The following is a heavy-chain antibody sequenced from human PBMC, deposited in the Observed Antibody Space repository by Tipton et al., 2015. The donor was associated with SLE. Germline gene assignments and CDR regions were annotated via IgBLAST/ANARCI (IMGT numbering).Heavy chain of an antibody. J-gene: IGHJ4*02. D-gene: IGHD3-16*01. CDR3: ASFMTTFGGVPFFDY. CDR2: IYYSGNT. CDR1: GGSFTGFY. V-gene: IGHV4-34*01. Sequence: TLSLTCAVYGGSFTGFYWAWIRPPPGKGLEWIGTIYYSGNTDYSPSLESRVTISGDTSKNQFSLKLTSMTAADTAVYYCASFMTTFGGVPFFDYWGQGILVAVSS.